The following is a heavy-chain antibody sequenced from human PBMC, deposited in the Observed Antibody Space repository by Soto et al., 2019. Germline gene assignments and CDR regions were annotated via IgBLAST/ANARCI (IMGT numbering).Heavy chain of an antibody. Sequence: SETLSLTCTVSGGSVSSGYYYWSWIRQPPGKGLEWIGYIDYSGSTNYNPTLKSRVTISGDTSRNQFPLKLRSVTAADTAVYYFARVVQKDGGLLSNSYYGMDVWGQGTTVTVSS. D-gene: IGHD3-10*01. CDR2: IDYSGST. J-gene: IGHJ6*02. CDR1: GGSVSSGYYY. CDR3: ARVVQKDGGLLSNSYYGMDV. V-gene: IGHV4-61*01.